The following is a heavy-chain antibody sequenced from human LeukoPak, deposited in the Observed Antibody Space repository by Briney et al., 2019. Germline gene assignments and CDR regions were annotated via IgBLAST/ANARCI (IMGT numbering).Heavy chain of an antibody. CDR2: IYYSGST. CDR3: ARFVSDGSGRYYYYYMDV. CDR1: GGSISSRSYY. D-gene: IGHD3-10*01. Sequence: PSETLSLTCTVSGGSISSRSYYWGRIRQPSGKGLEWIGSIYYSGSTYYNPSLKSRVTISVDTSKNQFSLKLSSVTAADTAVYYCARFVSDGSGRYYYYYMDVWGKGTTVTISS. V-gene: IGHV4-39*01. J-gene: IGHJ6*03.